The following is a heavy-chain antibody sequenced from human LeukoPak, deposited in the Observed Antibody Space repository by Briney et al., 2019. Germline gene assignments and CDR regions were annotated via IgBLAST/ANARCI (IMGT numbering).Heavy chain of an antibody. CDR1: GFTVSSNC. D-gene: IGHD3-22*01. CDR2: IYSGGST. CDR3: ARGGDSSGSIRSAFDI. Sequence: PGGSLRLSCAASGFTVSSNCMSWVRQASGKGLEWVSLIYSGGSTYYADSVKGRFTISRDNSKNTLYLQMNSLRAEDTAVYYCARGGDSSGSIRSAFDIWGQGTMVTVSS. V-gene: IGHV3-53*01. J-gene: IGHJ3*02.